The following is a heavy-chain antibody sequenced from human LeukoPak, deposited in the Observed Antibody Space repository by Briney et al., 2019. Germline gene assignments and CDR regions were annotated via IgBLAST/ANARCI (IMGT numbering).Heavy chain of an antibody. V-gene: IGHV3-11*05. J-gene: IGHJ4*02. CDR2: ISRTSTFT. Sequence: GGSLRLSCAASVFTFRDYYMSWVRQAPGKGLEWVSYISRTSTFTNYADSVKGRFTISRNNAESSLYLQMNSLRAEDTAVYYCAKDRGFSWATVSTALFEYWGQGTLVTVSS. CDR3: AKDRGFSWATVSTALFEY. CDR1: VFTFRDYY. D-gene: IGHD4-17*01.